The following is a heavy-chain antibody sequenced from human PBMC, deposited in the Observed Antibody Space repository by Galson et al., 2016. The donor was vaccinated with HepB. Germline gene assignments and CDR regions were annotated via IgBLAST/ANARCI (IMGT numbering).Heavy chain of an antibody. J-gene: IGHJ4*02. CDR1: GFTFSSYA. V-gene: IGHV3-23*01. D-gene: IGHD3-10*01. CDR3: AKGYGYFDY. Sequence: SLRLSCAASGFTFSSYAMSWVRQAPGKGLEWVSVISGSGGSTYYADSVKGRFTISRDNATNTLYLQMNSLRAEDTAIYYCAKGYGYFDYWGQGTLVTVSS. CDR2: ISGSGGST.